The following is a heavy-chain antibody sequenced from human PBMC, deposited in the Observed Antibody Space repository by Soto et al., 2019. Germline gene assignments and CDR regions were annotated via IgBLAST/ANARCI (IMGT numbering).Heavy chain of an antibody. Sequence: EASVKVSCKASGYTFTNYAMHWVRQAPGQRLEWMGWINAGNGNTKYSQKFQGRVTITRDTSASTAYMELSSLRSEDTAVYYCARDPGTLYSSSWYLTHYYYYGMDVWGQGTTVTVS. CDR3: ARDPGTLYSSSWYLTHYYYYGMDV. D-gene: IGHD6-13*01. CDR1: GYTFTNYA. J-gene: IGHJ6*02. V-gene: IGHV1-3*01. CDR2: INAGNGNT.